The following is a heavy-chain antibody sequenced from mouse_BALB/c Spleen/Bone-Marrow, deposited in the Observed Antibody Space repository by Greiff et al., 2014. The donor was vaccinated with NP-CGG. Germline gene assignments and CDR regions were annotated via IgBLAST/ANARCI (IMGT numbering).Heavy chain of an antibody. Sequence: QVQLQQSGAELVKPGASVKLSCKASGYTFTSYWMHWVKQRPGQGLEWIGGINPSNGRTNYNEKFKSKATLTVDKSSSTAYMQLSSLTSEDSAVYYCARGGGSYYAMDYWGQGTSVTVSS. J-gene: IGHJ4*01. CDR2: INPSNGRT. CDR1: GYTFTSYW. D-gene: IGHD1-1*02. CDR3: ARGGGSYYAMDY. V-gene: IGHV1S81*02.